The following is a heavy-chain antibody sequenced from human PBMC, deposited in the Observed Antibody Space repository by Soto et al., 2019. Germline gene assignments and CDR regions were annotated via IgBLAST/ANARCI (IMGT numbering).Heavy chain of an antibody. J-gene: IGHJ4*02. CDR2: IYYSGGA. CDR1: GGSISSHF. CDR3: ATGSKSDFDY. D-gene: IGHD3-10*01. Sequence: SETLSLTCTVSGGSISSHFWSWVRQPPGKGLEWIGFIYYSGGAHYNPSLMSRATISVDTAKSQLSLKVISVTAADTAVYYCATGSKSDFDYWGQGILVT. V-gene: IGHV4-59*11.